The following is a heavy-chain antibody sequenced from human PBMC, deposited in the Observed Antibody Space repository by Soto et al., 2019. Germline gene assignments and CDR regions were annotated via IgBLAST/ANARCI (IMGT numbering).Heavy chain of an antibody. Sequence: EVQLVESGGGLVQPGGSLRLSCAASGFTFSNYAMHWVRQVPGKGLEYVSAISSNGGTTYYANSVKGRFTIFRDNSKNTLYLQMGSLRAEDMAVYYCARGAYYDFWSGYYPDYWGQGTLVSVSS. CDR2: ISSNGGTT. J-gene: IGHJ4*02. V-gene: IGHV3-64*01. CDR3: ARGAYYDFWSGYYPDY. D-gene: IGHD3-3*01. CDR1: GFTFSNYA.